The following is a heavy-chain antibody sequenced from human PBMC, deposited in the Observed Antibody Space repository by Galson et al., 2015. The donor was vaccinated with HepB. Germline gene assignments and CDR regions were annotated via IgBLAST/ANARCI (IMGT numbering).Heavy chain of an antibody. D-gene: IGHD4/OR15-4a*01. J-gene: IGHJ5*02. CDR2: INGRGSTT. V-gene: IGHV3-23*01. Sequence: SLRLSCAGSGFIFRHHAMAWIRQAPGKGLEWVSGINGRGSTTYYADAAKGRFSISSDNSKNTVFLQMDNLRAEDTAVYYCVKDGAWCGGDWFDPWGQGTLVTVS. CDR1: GFIFRHHA. CDR3: VKDGAWCGGDWFDP.